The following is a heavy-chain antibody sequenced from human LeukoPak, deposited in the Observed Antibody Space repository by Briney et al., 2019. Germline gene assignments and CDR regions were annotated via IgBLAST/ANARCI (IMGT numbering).Heavy chain of an antibody. J-gene: IGHJ4*02. Sequence: SETLSLTCTVSGGSISSSSYYWGWVRQPPGRGLEWIGEINHSGSTNYNPSLKSRVTISVDTSKNQFSLKLSSVTAADTAVYYCARGNYYDSSGYPEYYFDYWGQGTLVTVSS. V-gene: IGHV4-39*07. CDR1: GGSISSSSYY. CDR3: ARGNYYDSSGYPEYYFDY. D-gene: IGHD3-22*01. CDR2: INHSGST.